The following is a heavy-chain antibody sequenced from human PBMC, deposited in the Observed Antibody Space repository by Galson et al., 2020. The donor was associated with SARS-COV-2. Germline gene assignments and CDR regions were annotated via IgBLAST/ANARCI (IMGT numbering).Heavy chain of an antibody. V-gene: IGHV3-30*04. Sequence: AGSLRLSCAASGFTFSSYAMYWIRQAPGKGLEWVTVMSYDGSDKYYADSVKGRFTISRDNSKNTLYLQMNSLRTEDTAVYYCARELKASGWYVDYWGQGTLVTVSS. J-gene: IGHJ4*02. CDR2: MSYDGSDK. D-gene: IGHD6-19*01. CDR1: GFTFSSYA. CDR3: ARELKASGWYVDY.